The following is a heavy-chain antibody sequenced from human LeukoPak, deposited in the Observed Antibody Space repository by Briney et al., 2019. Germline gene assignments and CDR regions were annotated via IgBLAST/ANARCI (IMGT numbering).Heavy chain of an antibody. D-gene: IGHD2-8*02. Sequence: PGGSLRLSCAASGFTFSSYAMHWVRQAPGKGLEYVSAISSNGGSTYYANSVKGRFTISRDNSKNTLYLQMGSLRAEDMAVYYCARDTGPWVATLGDYYYMGVWGKGTTVTVSS. J-gene: IGHJ6*03. CDR3: ARDTGPWVATLGDYYYMGV. V-gene: IGHV3-64*01. CDR1: GFTFSSYA. CDR2: ISSNGGST.